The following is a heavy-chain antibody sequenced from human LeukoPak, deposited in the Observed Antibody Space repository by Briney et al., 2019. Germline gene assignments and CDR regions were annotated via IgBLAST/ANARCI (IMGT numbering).Heavy chain of an antibody. CDR1: GYSISSGYY. D-gene: IGHD3-3*01. V-gene: IGHV4-38-2*02. Sequence: PSETLSLTCTVSGYSISSGYYWGWIRQPPGKGLEWIGNIYHSGSTYYNPSLKSRVTISVDTSKNQFSLKLSSVTAADTAVYYCARARDLDFWSGYYYMGGFDYWGQGTLVTVSS. J-gene: IGHJ4*02. CDR2: IYHSGST. CDR3: ARARDLDFWSGYYYMGGFDY.